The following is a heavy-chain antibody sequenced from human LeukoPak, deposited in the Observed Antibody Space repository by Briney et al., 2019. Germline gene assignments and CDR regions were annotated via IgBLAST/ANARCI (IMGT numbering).Heavy chain of an antibody. CDR1: GYSISSGYY. CDR2: IYYSGST. J-gene: IGHJ4*02. V-gene: IGHV4-61*01. Sequence: SETLSLTCTVSGYSISSGYYWGWIRQPPGKGLEWIGYIYYSGSTNYNPSLKSRVTISVDTSKNQFSLKLSSVTAADTAVYYCARVSSNYYYDSCGYSYYFDYWGQGTLVTVSS. D-gene: IGHD3-22*01. CDR3: ARVSSNYYYDSCGYSYYFDY.